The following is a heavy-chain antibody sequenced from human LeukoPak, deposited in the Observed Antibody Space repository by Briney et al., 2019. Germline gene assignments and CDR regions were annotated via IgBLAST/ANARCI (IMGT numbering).Heavy chain of an antibody. D-gene: IGHD6-13*01. V-gene: IGHV3-74*01. J-gene: IGHJ4*02. CDR3: TRAAAAGTFDY. CDR2: IKSDGSTT. Sequence: GGSLRLSCAASGFAFSNYGMHWVRQAPGEGLVWVARIKSDGSTTSYADSVKGRFTISRDNAKNTLYLQMNSLRAEDTAVYYCTRAAAAGTFDYWGQGTLVTVSS. CDR1: GFAFSNYG.